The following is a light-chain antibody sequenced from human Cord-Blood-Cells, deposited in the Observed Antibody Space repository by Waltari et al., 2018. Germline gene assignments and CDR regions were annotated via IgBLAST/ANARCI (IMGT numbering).Light chain of an antibody. V-gene: IGLV2-23*01. CDR2: EGS. CDR1: SSDVGSYNL. J-gene: IGLJ3*02. Sequence: QSALTQPASVSGSPGQSITISCTRTSSDVGSYNLVSWYQQHPGKAPILLIYEGSKRPSGVSNRFSGSKSGNTASLTISGLQAEDEADYYCCSYAGSSTWVFGGGTKLTVL. CDR3: CSYAGSSTWV.